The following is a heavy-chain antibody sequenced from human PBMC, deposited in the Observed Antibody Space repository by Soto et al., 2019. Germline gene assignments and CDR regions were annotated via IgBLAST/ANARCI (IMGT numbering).Heavy chain of an antibody. J-gene: IGHJ4*02. CDR2: IFPSGNT. CDR1: GDSISSGGYY. CDR3: ARDLQSSHFDF. V-gene: IGHV4-31*03. Sequence: SETLSLTCTVSGDSISSGGYYWSWIRQHPGKGLEWIGYIFPSGNTVYNPSLKSRVTISVDTSKNQFSLKVTSVTAADAAVYYCARDLQSSHFDFWGQGTQVTVSS.